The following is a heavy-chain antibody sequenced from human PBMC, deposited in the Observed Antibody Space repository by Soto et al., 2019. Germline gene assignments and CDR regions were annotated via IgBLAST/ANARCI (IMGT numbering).Heavy chain of an antibody. V-gene: IGHV3-30-3*01. CDR3: ARDEYSSSPAAFDI. CDR1: GFTFSSYA. Sequence: GGSLRLSCAASGFTFSSYAMHWVRQAPGKGQEWVAVISYDGSNKYYADSVKGRFTISRDNSKNTLYLQMNSLRAEDTAVYYCARDEYSSSPAAFDIWGQGTMVTVS. D-gene: IGHD6-6*01. CDR2: ISYDGSNK. J-gene: IGHJ3*02.